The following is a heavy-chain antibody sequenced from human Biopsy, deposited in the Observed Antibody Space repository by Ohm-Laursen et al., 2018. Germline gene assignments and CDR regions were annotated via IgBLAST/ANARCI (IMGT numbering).Heavy chain of an antibody. CDR2: ISWNSDTI. J-gene: IGHJ4*02. V-gene: IGHV3-9*01. CDR3: AKEGPPKDYSSSFHS. Sequence: SLRLSCTASGFRFGDYAMHWVRQALGKGLEWVSGISWNSDTIDYAVSVRGRFTISRDNAKNSLYLQMSSLRAEDTAFYYCAKEGPPKDYSSSFHSWGQGTLVTVSS. CDR1: GFRFGDYA. D-gene: IGHD6-13*01.